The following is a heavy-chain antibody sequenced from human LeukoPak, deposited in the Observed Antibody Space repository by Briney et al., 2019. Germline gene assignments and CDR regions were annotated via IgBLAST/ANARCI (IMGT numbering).Heavy chain of an antibody. D-gene: IGHD5-18*01. CDR2: IIPIFGTA. J-gene: IGHJ6*02. V-gene: IGHV1-69*13. Sequence: SVKVSCKASGGTFSSYAISWVRQAPGQGLEWMGGIIPIFGTANYAQKFQGRVTITADESTSTAYMELSSLRSEDTAVYYCATLRAGRGYSLSFGVDYYGMDVWGQGTTVTVSS. CDR1: GGTFSSYA. CDR3: ATLRAGRGYSLSFGVDYYGMDV.